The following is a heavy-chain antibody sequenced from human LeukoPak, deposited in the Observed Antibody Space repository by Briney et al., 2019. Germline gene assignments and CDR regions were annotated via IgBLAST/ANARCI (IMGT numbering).Heavy chain of an antibody. CDR2: IYYSGST. D-gene: IGHD3-10*01. Sequence: SETLSLTCTVSGGSISSGGYYWSWIRQHPGKGLEWIGYIYYSGSTYYNPSLKSRVTISVDTSKNQFSLKLSSVTAADTAVYYCASKYRVRGVNWFDPWGQGTLVTVSS. J-gene: IGHJ5*02. CDR1: GGSISSGGYY. CDR3: ASKYRVRGVNWFDP. V-gene: IGHV4-31*03.